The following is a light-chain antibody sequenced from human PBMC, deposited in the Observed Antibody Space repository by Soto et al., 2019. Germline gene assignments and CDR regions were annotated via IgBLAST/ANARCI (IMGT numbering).Light chain of an antibody. Sequence: VWTQSPFTLYLSPGARATLSCRASQSFRGLLAWYQQKPGQAPRLLIYGASNRATGIPDRFSGSGSGTDFSLTIRRLEPDDFAVYYCQKYGNCWTFGQGTKVDIK. CDR2: GAS. J-gene: IGKJ1*01. CDR3: QKYGNCWT. CDR1: QSFRGL. V-gene: IGKV3-20*01.